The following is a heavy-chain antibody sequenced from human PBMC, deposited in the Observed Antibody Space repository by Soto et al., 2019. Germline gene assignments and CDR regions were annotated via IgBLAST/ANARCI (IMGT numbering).Heavy chain of an antibody. CDR1: GYTFTSYY. CDR3: AREARMTTVTRSYWYFDL. CDR2: INPSGGST. V-gene: IGHV1-46*01. Sequence: GASVKVSCKASGYTFTSYYMHWVRQAPGQGLEWMGIINPSGGSTSYAQKFQGRVTMTRDTSTSTVYMELSSLRSEDTAVYYCAREARMTTVTRSYWYFDLWGRGXLVTVYS. J-gene: IGHJ2*01. D-gene: IGHD4-17*01.